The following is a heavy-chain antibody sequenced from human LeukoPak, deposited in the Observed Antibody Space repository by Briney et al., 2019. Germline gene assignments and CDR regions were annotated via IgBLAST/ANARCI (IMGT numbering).Heavy chain of an antibody. CDR2: IHSSGST. J-gene: IGHJ6*02. CDR3: ARDRMIMFGGVIVRYDGMDV. D-gene: IGHD3-16*02. V-gene: IGHV4-59*01. CDR1: GGSISSYY. Sequence: SETLSLTCTVSGGSISSYYWSWIRQPPGKGLEWIGYIHSSGSTNYNPSLKSRVTISVDTSKNQFSLMVNSVTAADTAIYYCARDRMIMFGGVIVRYDGMDVWGQGTTVTVSS.